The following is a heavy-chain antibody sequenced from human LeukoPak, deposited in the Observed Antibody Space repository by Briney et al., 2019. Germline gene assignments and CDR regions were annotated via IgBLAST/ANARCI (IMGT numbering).Heavy chain of an antibody. CDR3: ARDSPPYYDFWSGYWSAEYFQH. CDR2: ISAYNGNT. Sequence: ASVKVSCKPSGYTFTSYAMNWVRQAPGQGLEWMGWISAYNGNTNYAQKLQGRVTMTTDTSTSTAYMELRSLRSDDTAVYYCARDSPPYYDFWSGYWSAEYFQHWGQGTLVTVSS. CDR1: GYTFTSYA. D-gene: IGHD3-3*01. V-gene: IGHV1-18*01. J-gene: IGHJ1*01.